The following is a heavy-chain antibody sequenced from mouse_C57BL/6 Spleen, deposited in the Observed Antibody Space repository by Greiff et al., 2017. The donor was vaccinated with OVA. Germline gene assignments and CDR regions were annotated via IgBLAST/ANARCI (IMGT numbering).Heavy chain of an antibody. Sequence: VQLQQSGPELVKPGASVKMSCKASGYTFTDYNMHWVKQSHGKSLEWIGYINPKNGGTSYNQKFKGKATLTVNKSSSTAYMKLRSLTSEDSAVYYFASWDCYGSIWFACWGKGTLVTVSA. CDR1: GYTFTDYN. J-gene: IGHJ3*01. D-gene: IGHD1-1*01. CDR2: INPKNGGT. V-gene: IGHV1-22*01. CDR3: ASWDCYGSIWFAC.